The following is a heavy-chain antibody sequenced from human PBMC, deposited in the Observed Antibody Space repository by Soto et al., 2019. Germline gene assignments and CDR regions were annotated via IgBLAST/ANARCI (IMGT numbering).Heavy chain of an antibody. V-gene: IGHV4-59*01. J-gene: IGHJ4*02. CDR1: GSSISPYY. CDR3: TRVGGYYGDYPNFDY. CDR2: IYYTGST. Sequence: LSLTCTVSGSSISPYYWSWIRQPPGKGLEWIGFIYYTGSTKYNPSLKSRVTLSLGTSRNQLSLKLSSVTAADTAVYYCTRVGGYYGDYPNFDYWGPGTLVTVSS. D-gene: IGHD4-17*01.